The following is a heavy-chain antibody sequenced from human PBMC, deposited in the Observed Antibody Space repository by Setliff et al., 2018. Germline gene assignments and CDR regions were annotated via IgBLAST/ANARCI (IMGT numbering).Heavy chain of an antibody. CDR1: GGSISTYC. CDR2: IHSSGNT. J-gene: IGHJ3*02. CDR3: ARAGAIQGGFDI. V-gene: IGHV4-4*07. D-gene: IGHD7-27*01. Sequence: PSETLSLTCNVSGGSISTYCWSWIRQPAGKGLEWIGRIHSSGNTNYKPSLKSRVTMSVDTTKNQFSLKLSSVTAADTAVYYCARAGAIQGGFDIWGQGTVVTVSS.